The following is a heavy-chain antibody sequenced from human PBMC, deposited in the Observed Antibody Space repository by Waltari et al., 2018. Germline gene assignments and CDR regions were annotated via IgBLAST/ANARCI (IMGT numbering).Heavy chain of an antibody. V-gene: IGHV3-23*01. D-gene: IGHD3-3*01. CDR1: GFTFSSYA. J-gene: IGHJ4*02. CDR2: ISGSGGST. Sequence: EVQLLESGGGLVQPGGSLRLSCAASGFTFSSYAMSWVRQAPGKGLEWVSAISGSGGSTYYADSVKGRFTISRDNSKNTLYLQMNSLRAEDTAVYYCAKIRVTIELEWSEFDYWGQGTLVTVSS. CDR3: AKIRVTIELEWSEFDY.